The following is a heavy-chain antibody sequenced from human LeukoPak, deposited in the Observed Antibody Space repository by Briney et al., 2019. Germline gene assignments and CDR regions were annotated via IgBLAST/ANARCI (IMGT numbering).Heavy chain of an antibody. J-gene: IGHJ4*02. CDR2: VHYSGST. CDR1: GGSISSYY. CDR3: ARGRTGSDYAADS. V-gene: IGHV4-59*01. Sequence: PSETLSLTCTVSGGSISSYYWSWVRQPPGKGLEWIGYVHYSGSTKFKPSPTSRATISVATPRNQFSLKLSSVTAADPAVYYCARGRTGSDYAADSWGQGTLVTVSS. D-gene: IGHD1-26*01.